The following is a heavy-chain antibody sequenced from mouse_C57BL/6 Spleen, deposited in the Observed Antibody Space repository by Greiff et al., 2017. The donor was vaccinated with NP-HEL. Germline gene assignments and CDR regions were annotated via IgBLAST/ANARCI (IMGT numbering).Heavy chain of an antibody. J-gene: IGHJ2*01. D-gene: IGHD1-1*01. Sequence: QVQLQQSGAELVRPGASVTLSCKASGYTFTDYEMHWVKQTPVHGLEWIGAIDPETGGTAYNQKFKGKAILTADKSSSTAYMELRSLTSEDSAVYYCTRRRYYGSYFDYWGQGTTLTVSS. V-gene: IGHV1-15*01. CDR1: GYTFTDYE. CDR3: TRRRYYGSYFDY. CDR2: IDPETGGT.